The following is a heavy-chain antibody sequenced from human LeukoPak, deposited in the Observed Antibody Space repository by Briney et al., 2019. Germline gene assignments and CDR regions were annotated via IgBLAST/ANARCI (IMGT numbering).Heavy chain of an antibody. CDR3: ARDRRRVPPVGNFDY. J-gene: IGHJ4*02. CDR2: IYSGGST. Sequence: GGSLRLSCAASGFTVSSNYMSWVRQAPGKGLEWFSVIYSGGSTYYADSVKGRFTISRDNSKNTLYLQMNSLRAEDTAVYYCARDRRRVPPVGNFDYWGQGTLVTVSS. D-gene: IGHD1-1*01. CDR1: GFTVSSNY. V-gene: IGHV3-53*05.